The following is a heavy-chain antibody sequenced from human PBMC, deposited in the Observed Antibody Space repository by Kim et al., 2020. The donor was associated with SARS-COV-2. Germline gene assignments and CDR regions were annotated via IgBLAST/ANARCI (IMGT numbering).Heavy chain of an antibody. CDR2: IDSGGGSI. D-gene: IGHD3-10*01. J-gene: IGHJ4*02. V-gene: IGHV3-74*01. CDR3: VRGARGYYGSDY. Sequence: GGSLRLSCAASGFTFSSHWMHWVRQVPGKGLVWVSRIDSGGGSISYADSVKGRFTISRDNAKNTLYLQMNSLRAEDTAVYYCVRGARGYYGSDYWGQGTLVTVSS. CDR1: GFTFSSHW.